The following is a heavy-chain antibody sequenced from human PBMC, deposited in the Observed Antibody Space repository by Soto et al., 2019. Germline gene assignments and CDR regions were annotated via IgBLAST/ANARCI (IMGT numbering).Heavy chain of an antibody. CDR1: GYTFISYD. CDR2: MNPNTGDT. J-gene: IGHJ4*02. CDR3: ARGDGYLFDY. D-gene: IGHD5-12*01. V-gene: IGHV1-8*01. Sequence: QVQLVQSGAEVKKPGASVKVSCKASGYTFISYDINWVRQATGQGLEWMGWMNPNTGDTGYAQKFQGSVTMTRNTSINTANLELSSLRSDDTAVYFCARGDGYLFDYWGQGTLVTVSS.